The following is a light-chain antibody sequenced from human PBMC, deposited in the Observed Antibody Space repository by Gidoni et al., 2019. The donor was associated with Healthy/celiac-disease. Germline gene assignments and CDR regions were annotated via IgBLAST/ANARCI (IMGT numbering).Light chain of an antibody. Sequence: EIVLTQSPGTLSLSPGERATLSCRASQSVSSSYVAWYQQKHGQAPRLLIYGASSRATGIPDRFSGSGSGTDFTLTISRLEPEDFAVYYCQQYGSSPRTFGQGTKVEIK. CDR2: GAS. CDR3: QQYGSSPRT. V-gene: IGKV3-20*01. CDR1: QSVSSSY. J-gene: IGKJ1*01.